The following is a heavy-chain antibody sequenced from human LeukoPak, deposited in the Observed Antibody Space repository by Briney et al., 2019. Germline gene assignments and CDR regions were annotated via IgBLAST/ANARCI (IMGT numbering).Heavy chain of an antibody. D-gene: IGHD5-24*01. J-gene: IGHJ4*02. CDR2: ISSSSSYI. CDR1: GFTFSSYS. V-gene: IGHV3-21*01. CDR3: ARVSRDGYNSCDY. Sequence: GGSLRLSCAASGFTFSSYSMNWVRQAPGKGLEWVSSISSSSSYIYYADSVKGRFTISRDNAKNSLYLQMNSLRAEGTAVYYCARVSRDGYNSCDYWGQGTLVTVSS.